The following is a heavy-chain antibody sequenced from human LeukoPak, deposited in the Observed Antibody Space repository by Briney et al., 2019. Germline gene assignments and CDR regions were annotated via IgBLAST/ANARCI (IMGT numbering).Heavy chain of an antibody. CDR2: IFPGDSDS. V-gene: IGHV5-51*01. CDR3: ATKRTRDGYYYDDAFDI. Sequence: GESLKISCKASESEYIFSTYWLAWVRQMPGKGLEWMGIIFPGDSDSIYSPSFQGQVTMSVDKSISTAYLHFSSLRASDTGMYCCATKRTRDGYYYDDAFDIWGQGTMVTVSS. D-gene: IGHD5-24*01. CDR1: ESEYIFSTYW. J-gene: IGHJ3*02.